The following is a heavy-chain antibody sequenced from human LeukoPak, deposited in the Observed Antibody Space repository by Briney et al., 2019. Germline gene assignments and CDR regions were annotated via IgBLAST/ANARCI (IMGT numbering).Heavy chain of an antibody. CDR1: GGSISSSRHY. Sequence: KPSETLSLTCTVSGGSISSSRHYWGWIRQPPGKGLEWLGSILYSGSTYYNPSLKSRVTVSLDTSKNQFSLKLTSVTAADTATYYCARDGYYYDGSFEYWGQGIRVAVSS. V-gene: IGHV4-39*02. J-gene: IGHJ4*02. CDR2: ILYSGST. CDR3: ARDGYYYDGSFEY. D-gene: IGHD3-22*01.